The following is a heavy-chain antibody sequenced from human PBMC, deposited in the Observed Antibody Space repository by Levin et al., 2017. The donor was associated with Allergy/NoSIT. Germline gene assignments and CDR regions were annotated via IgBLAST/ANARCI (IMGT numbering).Heavy chain of an antibody. CDR2: IYSGGST. D-gene: IGHD3-16*01. Sequence: GESLKISCAASGFTVSSNYMSWVRQAPGKGLEWVSVIYSGGSTYYADSVKGRFTISRDNSKNTLYLQMNSLRAEDTAVYYCARDERDYVWGSYYYYYYYMDVWGKGTTVTVSS. CDR1: GFTVSSNY. J-gene: IGHJ6*03. V-gene: IGHV3-53*01. CDR3: ARDERDYVWGSYYYYYYYMDV.